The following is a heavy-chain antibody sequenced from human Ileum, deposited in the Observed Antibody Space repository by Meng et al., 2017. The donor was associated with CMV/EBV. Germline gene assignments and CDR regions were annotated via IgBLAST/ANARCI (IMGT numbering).Heavy chain of an antibody. CDR3: ASATAGVVTIIPFEY. J-gene: IGHJ4*02. CDR1: GYTLASYA. D-gene: IGHD2-21*02. CDR2: INAGNGNT. V-gene: IGHV1-3*01. Sequence: SGYTLASYAMNWLSKDHGQRAEWMGWINAGNGNTKYSQKYQGRVAITRDTSATTSYMELSSLRSEDTATYYCASATAGVVTIIPFEYWGQGTLVTVSS.